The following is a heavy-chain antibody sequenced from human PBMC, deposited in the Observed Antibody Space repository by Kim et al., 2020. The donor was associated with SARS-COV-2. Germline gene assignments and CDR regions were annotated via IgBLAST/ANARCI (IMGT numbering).Heavy chain of an antibody. J-gene: IGHJ5*02. V-gene: IGHV3-74*01. CDR3: ARSYCSGGSCYYGWFDP. D-gene: IGHD2-15*01. Sequence: GGSLRLSCAASGFTFSSYWMHWVRQAPGKGLVWVSRINSDGGGTTYADSVKGRFTISRDNTKNTLYLQMNSLRAEDTAVYYCARSYCSGGSCYYGWFDPWGQGILVTVSP. CDR1: GFTFSSYW. CDR2: INSDGGGT.